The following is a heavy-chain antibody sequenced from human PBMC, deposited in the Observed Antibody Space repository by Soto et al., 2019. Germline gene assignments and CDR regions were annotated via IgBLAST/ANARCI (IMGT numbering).Heavy chain of an antibody. D-gene: IGHD1-26*01. Sequence: EVQLVESGGGLVQPGRSLRLSCAASGFTFDDYVMHWVRQVPGKGLEWVSGISWNSASIGYADSVKGRFTISRDNAKNSLYLQMNSLRAGDTALYYCARDGGSGIVSFTALDFWGQGTLVTVSS. V-gene: IGHV3-9*01. J-gene: IGHJ4*02. CDR3: ARDGGSGIVSFTALDF. CDR1: GFTFDDYV. CDR2: ISWNSASI.